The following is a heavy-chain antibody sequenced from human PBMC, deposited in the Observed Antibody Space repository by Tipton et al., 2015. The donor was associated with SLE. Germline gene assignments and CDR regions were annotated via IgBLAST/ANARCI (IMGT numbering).Heavy chain of an antibody. CDR1: GFTFDDYA. J-gene: IGHJ4*02. Sequence: SLRLSCAASGFTFDDYAMHWVRQAPGKGLEWVSGITWNSGSIGYADSVKGRFTISRDNAKNSLYLQMNSLRAEDTALYYCAKDKTGSYSDYFDYWGQGALVTVSS. CDR3: AKDKTGSYSDYFDY. CDR2: ITWNSGSI. D-gene: IGHD1-26*01. V-gene: IGHV3-9*01.